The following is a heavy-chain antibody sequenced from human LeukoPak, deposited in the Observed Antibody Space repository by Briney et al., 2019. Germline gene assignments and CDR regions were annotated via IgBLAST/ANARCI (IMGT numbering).Heavy chain of an antibody. CDR3: ARDHYGSGNSVSLYYFDY. D-gene: IGHD3-10*01. J-gene: IGHJ4*02. CDR2: IKSKTYGGTI. V-gene: IGHV3-49*03. Sequence: GGSLRLSCTTSGFTFGDYGMSWFRQAPGKGLEWLSFIKSKTYGGTIEYAASLQGRFTISRDDSKSIAYLQMNGLKTEDTAVYYCARDHYGSGNSVSLYYFDYWGQGTLVTVSS. CDR1: GFTFGDYG.